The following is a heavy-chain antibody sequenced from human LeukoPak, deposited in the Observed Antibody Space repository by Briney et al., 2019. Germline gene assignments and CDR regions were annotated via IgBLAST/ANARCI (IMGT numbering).Heavy chain of an antibody. CDR2: ISPSGGST. Sequence: ASVKVSCKAFGYTFTSNYMHWVRQAPGQGPEWMGVISPSGGSTTYAQKFQGRVTLTRDMSTSTDYLELSSLRSEDTAVYYCARVFRIAVAGVYFDYWGQGTLVTVSS. CDR1: GYTFTSNY. D-gene: IGHD6-19*01. CDR3: ARVFRIAVAGVYFDY. V-gene: IGHV1-46*01. J-gene: IGHJ4*01.